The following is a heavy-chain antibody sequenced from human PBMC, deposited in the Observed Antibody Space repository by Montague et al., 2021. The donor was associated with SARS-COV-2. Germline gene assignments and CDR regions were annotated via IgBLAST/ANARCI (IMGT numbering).Heavy chain of an antibody. J-gene: IGHJ4*02. D-gene: IGHD5-12*01. Sequence: SLRLSCAASGFTFSSYGMHWVRQAPGKGLEWVAVIWYDGSNKYYADSVKGRFTISRDNSKNTLYLQMNSLRAEDMAVYYCAREGVVGVATGIDYWGQGTLVTVSS. CDR2: IWYDGSNK. V-gene: IGHV3-33*01. CDR3: AREGVVGVATGIDY. CDR1: GFTFSSYG.